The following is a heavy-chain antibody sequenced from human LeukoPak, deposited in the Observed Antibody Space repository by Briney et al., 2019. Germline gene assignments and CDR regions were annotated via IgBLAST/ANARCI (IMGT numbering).Heavy chain of an antibody. CDR3: ARVRTIVTTTFDY. J-gene: IGHJ4*02. Sequence: PSETLSLTCTVSGGSISSSSYYWGWIRQPPGKGLEWIGSIYYSGSTYYNTSLKSRVTISVDTSKNQLYLKLSSVTDADKAVYYCARVRTIVTTTFDYWGQGTLLTVSS. D-gene: IGHD4-17*01. V-gene: IGHV4-39*01. CDR1: GGSISSSSYY. CDR2: IYYSGST.